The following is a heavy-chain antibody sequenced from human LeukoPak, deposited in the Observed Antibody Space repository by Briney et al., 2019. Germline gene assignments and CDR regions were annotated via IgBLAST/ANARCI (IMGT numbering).Heavy chain of an antibody. CDR3: ARASAYSGIFDY. V-gene: IGHV4-34*01. D-gene: IGHD5-12*01. CDR1: GGFFSGYD. J-gene: IGHJ4*02. Sequence: KTSETLSLTCAAYGGFFSGYDLSWIRQPPGKGLEWIGEINNSGSTNYNPSLKSRVTISVDTSKNQFSLKLSSVTAADTAVYNCARASAYSGIFDYWGEGTLVTVSS. CDR2: INNSGST.